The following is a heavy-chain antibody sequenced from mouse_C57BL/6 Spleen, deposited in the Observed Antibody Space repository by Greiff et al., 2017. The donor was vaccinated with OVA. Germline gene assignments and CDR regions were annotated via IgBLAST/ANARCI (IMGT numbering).Heavy chain of an antibody. D-gene: IGHD2-4*01. CDR2: IDPSDSYT. Sequence: VQLQQPGAELVRPGTSVKLSCKASGYTFTSYWMHWVKQRPGQGLEWIGVIDPSDSYTNYNQKFKGKATLTVDTSSSTAYMQLSSLTSEDSAVYYCARGQDYDVLDYWGQGTTLTVSS. CDR3: ARGQDYDVLDY. J-gene: IGHJ2*01. CDR1: GYTFTSYW. V-gene: IGHV1-59*01.